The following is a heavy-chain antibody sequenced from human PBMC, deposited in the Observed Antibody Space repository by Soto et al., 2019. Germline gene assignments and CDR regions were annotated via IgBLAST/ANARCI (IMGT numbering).Heavy chain of an antibody. CDR1: VGSISSYY. J-gene: IGHJ3*02. D-gene: IGHD6-13*01. CDR2: IYYSGST. V-gene: IGHV4-59*08. CDR3: ARRYSSAFDI. Sequence: EILSLTCTGPVGSISSYYWSWIRQTKGKGLEWIGYIYYSGSTNYNPSLKSRVTISVDTSKNQFSLKLSSVTAADTAVYYCARRYSSAFDIWGQGTMVTVSS.